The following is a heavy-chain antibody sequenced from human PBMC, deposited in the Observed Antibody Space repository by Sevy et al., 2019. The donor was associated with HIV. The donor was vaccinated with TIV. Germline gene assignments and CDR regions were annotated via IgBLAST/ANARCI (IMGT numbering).Heavy chain of an antibody. CDR2: FDPEDAKT. J-gene: IGHJ4*02. D-gene: IGHD3-22*01. V-gene: IGHV1-24*01. CDR1: GYTFTNYG. CDR3: ATTKDYYESSGDPFDY. Sequence: ASVKVSCKASGYTFTNYGITWVRQAPGQGLEWMASFDPEDAKTVYSQKFQGRLSMTEDTSTHTAYMELSSLRSEDTAVYYCATTKDYYESSGDPFDYWGQGTLVTVSS.